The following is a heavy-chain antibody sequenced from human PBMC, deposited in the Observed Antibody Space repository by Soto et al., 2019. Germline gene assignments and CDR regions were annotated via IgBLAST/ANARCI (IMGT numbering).Heavy chain of an antibody. CDR3: ARHEFHSQSSRTYLDY. J-gene: IGHJ4*02. CDR2: IYYTGST. CDR1: GVSISSSNYH. Sequence: QLQLQESGPGLVKPSETLSLTCTVSGVSISSSNYHWGWIRQPPGKGLEWIGSIYYTGSTHYNPSLKSRVTVSADTSKNQFSMRLSSVIAADTAVYYCARHEFHSQSSRTYLDYWGQGTLVTVSS. V-gene: IGHV4-39*01. D-gene: IGHD3-10*01.